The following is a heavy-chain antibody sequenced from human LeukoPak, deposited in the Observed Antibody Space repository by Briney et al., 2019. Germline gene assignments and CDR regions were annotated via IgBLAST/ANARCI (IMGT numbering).Heavy chain of an antibody. CDR1: GFTFSSYA. CDR3: ARDISLRMDA. CDR2: ISGDGSNR. J-gene: IGHJ6*01. V-gene: IGHV3-74*01. Sequence: GGSLRLSCAASGFTFSSYAMSWVRQAPGKGLMWVSIISGDGSNRRYADSVKGRFTISRDNAKNTLYLQMNSLRAEDTAVYYCARDISLRMDAWGQGTTVTVSS.